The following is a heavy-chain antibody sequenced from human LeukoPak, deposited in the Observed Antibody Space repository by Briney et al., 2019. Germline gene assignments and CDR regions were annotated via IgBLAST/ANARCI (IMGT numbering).Heavy chain of an antibody. CDR1: GFTFDDYT. CDR2: ISWDGGST. Sequence: GGSLRLSCAASGFTFDDYTMHWARQAPGKGLEWVSLISWDGGSTYYADSVKGRFTISRDNSKNSLYLQMNSLRTEDTALYYCAKGGSGWNYYYYMDVWGKGTTVTISS. V-gene: IGHV3-43*01. D-gene: IGHD6-19*01. J-gene: IGHJ6*03. CDR3: AKGGSGWNYYYYMDV.